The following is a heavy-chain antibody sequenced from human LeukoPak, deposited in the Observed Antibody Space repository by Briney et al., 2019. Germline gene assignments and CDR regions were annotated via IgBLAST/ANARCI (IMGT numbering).Heavy chain of an antibody. CDR1: GGSISSYY. J-gene: IGHJ6*02. Sequence: SETLSLTCTVSGGSISSYYWSWIRQPPGKGLEWIGYIYYSGSTNYNPSLKSRVTISVDTSKNQFSLKLSSVTAADTAVYYCARGDYYYGMGVWGQGTTVTVSS. CDR3: ARGDYYYGMGV. CDR2: IYYSGST. V-gene: IGHV4-59*08.